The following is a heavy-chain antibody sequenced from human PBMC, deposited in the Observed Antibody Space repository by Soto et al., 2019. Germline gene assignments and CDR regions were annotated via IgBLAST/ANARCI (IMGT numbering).Heavy chain of an antibody. CDR2: ISSSSSTI. CDR3: ARIGVVGATSPAY. D-gene: IGHD1-26*01. Sequence: EVQLVESGGGLVQPGGSLRLSCAASGFTFSSDSMNWVRQAPGKGLERVSYISSSSSTIYYADSVKGRFTISRDNAKHSLYLPMNSPPDADTAVYYCARIGVVGATSPAYWGQGTLVTVSS. J-gene: IGHJ4*02. CDR1: GFTFSSDS. V-gene: IGHV3-48*02.